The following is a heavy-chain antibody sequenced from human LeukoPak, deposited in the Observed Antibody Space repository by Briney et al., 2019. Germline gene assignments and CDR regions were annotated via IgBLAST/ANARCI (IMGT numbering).Heavy chain of an antibody. D-gene: IGHD3-10*01. Sequence: GGSLRLSCAASGFTFSSYGMHWVRQAPGKGLEWVANIKQDGSEKYYVDSVKGRFTISRDNAKNSLYLQMNSLRVEDTAVYYCARKGEVFDYWGQGTLVTVSS. CDR3: ARKGEVFDY. CDR1: GFTFSSYG. V-gene: IGHV3-7*01. CDR2: IKQDGSEK. J-gene: IGHJ4*02.